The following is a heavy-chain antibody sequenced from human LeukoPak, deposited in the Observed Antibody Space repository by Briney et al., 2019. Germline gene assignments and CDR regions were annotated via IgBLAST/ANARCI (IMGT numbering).Heavy chain of an antibody. CDR1: GYSISSGYY. CDR2: IYRSGST. V-gene: IGHV4-38-2*02. D-gene: IGHD2-21*01. CDR3: ARISSIVASGGGNWFDP. Sequence: SETLSLTCTVSGYSISSGYYWGWIRQPQGKGLEWIGSIYRSGSTYYNPSLKSRVTISVDTSKNQFSLKLSSVTAADTAVYYCARISSIVASGGGNWFDPWGQGTLVTVSS. J-gene: IGHJ5*02.